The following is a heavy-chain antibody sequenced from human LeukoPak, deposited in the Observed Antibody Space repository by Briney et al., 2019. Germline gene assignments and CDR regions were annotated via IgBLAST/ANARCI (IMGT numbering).Heavy chain of an antibody. CDR3: ARDPGSSSWYGGFGY. V-gene: IGHV3-48*04. CDR1: GFTFSSYS. D-gene: IGHD6-13*01. J-gene: IGHJ4*02. CDR2: ISSSGSTI. Sequence: GGSLRLSCAASGFTFSSYSMNWVRQAPGKGLEWVSYISSSGSTIYYADSVKGRFTISRDNAKNSLYLQMNSLRAEDTAVYYCARDPGSSSWYGGFGYWGQGTLVTVSS.